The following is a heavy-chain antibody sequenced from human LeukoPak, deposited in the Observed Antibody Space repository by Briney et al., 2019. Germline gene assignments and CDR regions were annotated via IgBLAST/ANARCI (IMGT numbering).Heavy chain of an antibody. D-gene: IGHD3-10*01. Sequence: GGSLRLSCAASGFTFSSYAMSWVRQAPGKGLEWVSAISGSGGSTYYADSVKGRFTISRDNSKNTLYLQMNSLRAEDTAVYYCAREEVLYGSGSYYNPPLVYWGQGTLVTVSS. J-gene: IGHJ4*02. V-gene: IGHV3-23*01. CDR1: GFTFSSYA. CDR2: ISGSGGST. CDR3: AREEVLYGSGSYYNPPLVY.